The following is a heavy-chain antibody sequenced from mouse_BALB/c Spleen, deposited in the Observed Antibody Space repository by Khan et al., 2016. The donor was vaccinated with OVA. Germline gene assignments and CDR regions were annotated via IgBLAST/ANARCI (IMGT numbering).Heavy chain of an antibody. V-gene: IGHV1S136*01. CDR1: GYTFTSYV. D-gene: IGHD2-1*01. J-gene: IGHJ1*01. CDR3: ARDYGNPWYFDV. CDR2: INPYNDGT. Sequence: VRLQQSGPELVKPGASVKMSCKASGYTFTSYVMHWVKQKPGQGLEWIGYINPYNDGTKYNEKFKGKATLTSEKSSSTAYMELSSLTSEDSAVYYCARDYGNPWYFDVWGAGTTVTVSS.